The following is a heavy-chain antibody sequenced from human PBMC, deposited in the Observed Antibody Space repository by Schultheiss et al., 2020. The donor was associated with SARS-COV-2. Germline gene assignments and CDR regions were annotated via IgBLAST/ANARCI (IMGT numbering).Heavy chain of an antibody. CDR3: ATLGWFDP. Sequence: ASVKVSCKASGYTFSSYGISWVRQAPGQGLEWMGWINPNSGGTNYAQKFQGRVTMTRDTSISTAYMELRSLRSDDTAVYYCATLGWFDPWGQGTLVTVSS. V-gene: IGHV1-2*02. CDR1: GYTFSSYG. J-gene: IGHJ5*02. D-gene: IGHD7-27*01. CDR2: INPNSGGT.